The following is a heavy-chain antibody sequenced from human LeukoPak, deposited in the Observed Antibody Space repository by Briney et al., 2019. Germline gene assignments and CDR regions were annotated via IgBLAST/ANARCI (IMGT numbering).Heavy chain of an antibody. J-gene: IGHJ6*03. D-gene: IGHD3-3*01. CDR1: GGSISSGAYY. Sequence: ASETLSLTCTVSGGSISSGAYYWSWIRQPPGKGLEWIGYIYHSGSTYYNPSLKSRVTISVDRSKNQFSLKLSSVTAADTAVYYCARSITIFGVVIIPYYMDVWGKGTTVTVSS. V-gene: IGHV4-30-2*01. CDR3: ARSITIFGVVIIPYYMDV. CDR2: IYHSGST.